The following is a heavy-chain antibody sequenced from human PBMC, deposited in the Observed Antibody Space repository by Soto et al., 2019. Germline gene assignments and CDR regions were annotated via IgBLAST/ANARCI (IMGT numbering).Heavy chain of an antibody. J-gene: IGHJ6*03. CDR3: ARRARPHFYYMDV. Sequence: EVQLAESGGGLAQPGGSLRLSCAASGFTLSGYAMDWVRQAPGKGLEYVSGISSNGVGTYYANSVQGRFTISRDNSKNTVYLQMGSLRPEDMAVYYWARRARPHFYYMDVWGKGTTVTVS. D-gene: IGHD6-6*01. CDR2: ISSNGVGT. CDR1: GFTLSGYA. V-gene: IGHV3-64*01.